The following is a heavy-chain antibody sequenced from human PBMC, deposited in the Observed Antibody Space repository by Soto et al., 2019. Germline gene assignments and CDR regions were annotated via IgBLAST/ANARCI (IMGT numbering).Heavy chain of an antibody. CDR1: GGSISSSNW. V-gene: IGHV4-4*02. CDR2: IYHSGST. Sequence: SETLSLTCAVSGGSISSSNWWSWVRQPPGKGLEWIGEIYHSGSTNYNPSLKSRVTISVDKSKNQFSLKLSSVTAADTAVYYCARGAMVRGVMRWFDPWGRGILVTVSS. J-gene: IGHJ5*02. CDR3: ARGAMVRGVMRWFDP. D-gene: IGHD3-10*01.